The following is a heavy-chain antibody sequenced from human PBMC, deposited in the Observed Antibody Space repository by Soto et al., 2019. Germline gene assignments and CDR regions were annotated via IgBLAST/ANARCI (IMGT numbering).Heavy chain of an antibody. CDR3: TRESVRDAFDI. J-gene: IGHJ3*02. V-gene: IGHV3-73*01. CDR2: IRSKANSYAT. D-gene: IGHD4-4*01. Sequence: GGSLRLSCAASGFTFSGSAMHWVRQASGKGLEWVGRIRSKANSYATAYAASVKGRFTISRDDSKNTAYLQMNSLKTADAAVYYCTRESVRDAFDIWGQGTMVTVSS. CDR1: GFTFSGSA.